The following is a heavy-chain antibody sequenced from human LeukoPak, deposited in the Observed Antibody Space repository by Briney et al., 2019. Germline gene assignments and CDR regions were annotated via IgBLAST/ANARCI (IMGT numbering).Heavy chain of an antibody. CDR1: GGSISSSSYY. CDR2: ISYSGST. Sequence: PSETLSLTCTVSGGSISSSSYYWGWIRQPPGKGLEWIGSISYSGSTYYNPSLKSRVTISVDSSKNQFSLKLSSVTAADTAVYYCARPGASSSPGWYFDLWAVAPWSLSPQ. D-gene: IGHD6-6*01. V-gene: IGHV4-39*01. CDR3: ARPGASSSPGWYFDL. J-gene: IGHJ2*01.